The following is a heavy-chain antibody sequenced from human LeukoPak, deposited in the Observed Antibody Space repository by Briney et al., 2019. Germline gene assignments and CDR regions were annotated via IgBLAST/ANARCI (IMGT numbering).Heavy chain of an antibody. J-gene: IGHJ4*02. CDR1: GYTFTGYY. Sequence: ASVKVSCKASGYTFTGYYMHWVRQAPGQGLEWMGWINPNSGGTNYAQKFQGRVTMTRDTSISTAYMELSRLRSDDTAAYYCARVRLRFLEWLNRAFDYWGQGTLVTVSS. CDR2: INPNSGGT. D-gene: IGHD3-3*01. CDR3: ARVRLRFLEWLNRAFDY. V-gene: IGHV1-2*02.